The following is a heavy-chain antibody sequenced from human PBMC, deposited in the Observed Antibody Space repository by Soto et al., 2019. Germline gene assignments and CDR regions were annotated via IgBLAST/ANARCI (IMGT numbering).Heavy chain of an antibody. CDR1: GGSISSSSYY. CDR2: IYYSGST. Sequence: SETLSLTCTVSGGSISSSSYYWGWIRQPPGKGLEWIGSIYYSGSTYYNPSLKSRVTISVDTSKNQFSLMLSSVTAADTAVYDCAAVAGTPVEFYVDYWGKGTLVTVSS. CDR3: AAVAGTPVEFYVDY. D-gene: IGHD6-19*01. J-gene: IGHJ4*01. V-gene: IGHV4-39*07.